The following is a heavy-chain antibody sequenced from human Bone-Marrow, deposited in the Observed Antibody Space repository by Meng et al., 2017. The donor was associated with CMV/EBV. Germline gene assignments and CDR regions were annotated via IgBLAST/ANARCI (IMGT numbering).Heavy chain of an antibody. Sequence: GESLKISCAASGFTFSSYSMNWVRQAPGKGLEWVSSISSSSSYIYYADSVKGRFTISRDNAKNSRCLQMNSLRAEDTAVYYCARGVKAAGFYGMDVWGQGTTVTVYS. CDR2: ISSSSSYI. CDR3: ARGVKAAGFYGMDV. V-gene: IGHV3-21*01. J-gene: IGHJ6*02. D-gene: IGHD6-13*01. CDR1: GFTFSSYS.